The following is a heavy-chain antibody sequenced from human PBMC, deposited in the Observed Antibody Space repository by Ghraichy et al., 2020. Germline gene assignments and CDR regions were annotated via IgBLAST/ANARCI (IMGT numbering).Heavy chain of an antibody. CDR1: GLSFSGYG. J-gene: IGHJ6*02. CDR2: ITSSSRNI. D-gene: IGHD4-23*01. Sequence: GGSLRLSCVGSGLSFSGYGMNWVRQSPGKGLEWVSYITSSSRNISYADSVKGRFTISRDNAQNSLYLQMNSLRDEDTAVYYCARASAVVRFYYYDGMDVWGQGTTVTVSS. V-gene: IGHV3-48*02. CDR3: ARASAVVRFYYYDGMDV.